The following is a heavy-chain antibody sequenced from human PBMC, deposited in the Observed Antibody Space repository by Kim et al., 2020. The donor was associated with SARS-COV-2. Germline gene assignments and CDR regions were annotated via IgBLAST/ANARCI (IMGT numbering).Heavy chain of an antibody. Sequence: GGSLRLSCAASGFTVSSNYMSWVRQAPGKGLEWVSVIYSGGSTYYADSVKGRFTISRDNSKNTLYLQMNSLRAEDTAMYYCARSSGTYVEGNFDYWGQGTLVTVSS. CDR2: IYSGGST. CDR3: ARSSGTYVEGNFDY. CDR1: GFTVSSNY. V-gene: IGHV3-53*01. J-gene: IGHJ4*02. D-gene: IGHD1-26*01.